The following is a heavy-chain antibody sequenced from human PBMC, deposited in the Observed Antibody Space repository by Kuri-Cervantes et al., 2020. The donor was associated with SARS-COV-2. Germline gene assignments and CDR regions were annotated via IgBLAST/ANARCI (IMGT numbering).Heavy chain of an antibody. Sequence: GSLRLSCTVSGGSISSSSYYWGWIRQSPGKGLEWIGEINHSGSTNYNPSLKSRVTISVDTSKNQFSLKLSSVTAADTAVYYCARGSPSGWYRVYDYWGQGTLVTVSS. CDR3: ARGSPSGWYRVYDY. CDR1: GGSISSSSYY. D-gene: IGHD6-19*01. CDR2: INHSGST. V-gene: IGHV4-39*07. J-gene: IGHJ4*02.